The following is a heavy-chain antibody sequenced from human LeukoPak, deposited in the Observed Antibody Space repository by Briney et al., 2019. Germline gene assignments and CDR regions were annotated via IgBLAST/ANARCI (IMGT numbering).Heavy chain of an antibody. D-gene: IGHD6-19*01. J-gene: IGHJ6*03. CDR3: ARIIAVAQPRSYYYYYYYMDV. V-gene: IGHV4-39*01. CDR2: IYYSGST. CDR1: GGSISSSSYY. Sequence: SETLSLTCTVSGGSISSSSYYWGWIRQPPGKGLEWIGSIYYSGSTYYNPSLKSRVTISVDTSKNQFSLKLSSVTAADTAVYYFARIIAVAQPRSYYYYYYYMDVWGKGTTVTVSS.